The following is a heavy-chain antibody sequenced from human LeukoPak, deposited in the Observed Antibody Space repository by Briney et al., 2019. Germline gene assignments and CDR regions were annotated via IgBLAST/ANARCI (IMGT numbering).Heavy chain of an antibody. CDR1: GYTFTSYD. CDR3: AIDTPYDFWSGYFYFDY. Sequence: GASVKVSCKASGYTFTSYDINWVRQATGQGLEWMGWMNPNSGNTGYAQKFQGRVTITRNTSISTAYMELSSLRSEDTAVYYCAIDTPYDFWSGYFYFDYWGQGTLVTVSS. V-gene: IGHV1-8*01. CDR2: MNPNSGNT. J-gene: IGHJ4*02. D-gene: IGHD3-3*01.